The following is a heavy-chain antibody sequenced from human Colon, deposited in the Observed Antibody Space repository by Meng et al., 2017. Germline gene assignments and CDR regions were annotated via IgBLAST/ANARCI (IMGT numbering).Heavy chain of an antibody. J-gene: IGHJ6*02. V-gene: IGHV3-21*01. CDR2: ISRNSGDI. CDR1: GFTFSTYD. Sequence: GESLKISCAASGFTFSTYDMNWVRQAPGKGLEWVASISRNSGDIYYADSVKGRFTISRSNSKISLYLEMISLRAEDTAVYYCARPDFYYNGMDVWGQGTTVTVSS. CDR3: ARPDFYYNGMDV.